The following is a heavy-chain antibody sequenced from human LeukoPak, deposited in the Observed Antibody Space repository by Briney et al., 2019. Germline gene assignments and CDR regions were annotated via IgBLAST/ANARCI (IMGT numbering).Heavy chain of an antibody. CDR1: GFTFSDYY. CDR3: VTTARHHDY. J-gene: IGHJ4*02. CDR2: ISGSGSDI. V-gene: IGHV3-11*01. Sequence: GGSLRLSCAASGFTFSDYYMSWIRQAPGKGLECLSYISGSGSDINYVDSVKGRFTVSRDNAKNSLYLQMNSLRAEDTAVYYFVTTARHHDYWGPGTLVTVSS.